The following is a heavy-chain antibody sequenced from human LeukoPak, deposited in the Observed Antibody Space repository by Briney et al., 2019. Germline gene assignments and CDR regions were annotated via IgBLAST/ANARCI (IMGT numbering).Heavy chain of an antibody. CDR3: ARDSPRLSYYYYYYMDV. Sequence: SETLSLTCTVSGGPISSYYWSWIRQPSGKGLVEIRYIYYSWSTNYNPSLKSRVTISVDTSTNQFSLKLSSVTAADTAVYYCARDSPRLSYYYYYYMDVWGKGTTVTVSS. CDR2: IYYSWST. D-gene: IGHD3-16*01. J-gene: IGHJ6*03. V-gene: IGHV4-59*01. CDR1: GGPISSYY.